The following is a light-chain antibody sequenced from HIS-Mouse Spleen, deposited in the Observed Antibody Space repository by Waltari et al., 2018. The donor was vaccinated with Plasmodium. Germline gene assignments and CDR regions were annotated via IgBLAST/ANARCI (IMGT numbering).Light chain of an antibody. CDR2: AAS. J-gene: IGKJ2*01. CDR3: LQDYNYPYT. V-gene: IGKV1-6*01. Sequence: AIQMTQSPSSLSASVGDRVTITCRARQGIINDLGWYQKKPGKAPKLLISAASSLQSGVPSRFSGSGSGTDFTLTISSLQPEDFATYYCLQDYNYPYTFGQGTKLEIK. CDR1: QGIIND.